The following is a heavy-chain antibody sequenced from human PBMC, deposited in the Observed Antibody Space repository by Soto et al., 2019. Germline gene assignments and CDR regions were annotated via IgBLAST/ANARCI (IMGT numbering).Heavy chain of an antibody. Sequence: SETLSLTCAVYGGSFSGYYWSWIRQPPGKGLEWIGEINHSGSTNYNPSLKSRVTISVDTSKNQFSLKLSSVTAADTAVYYCARGGDLAYCGGDCYQDYWGQGTLVTVS. CDR3: ARGGDLAYCGGDCYQDY. CDR1: GGSFSGYY. D-gene: IGHD2-21*02. J-gene: IGHJ4*02. V-gene: IGHV4-34*01. CDR2: INHSGST.